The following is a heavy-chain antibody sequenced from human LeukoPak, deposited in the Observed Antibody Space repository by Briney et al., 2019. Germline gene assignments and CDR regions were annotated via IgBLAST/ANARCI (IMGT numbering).Heavy chain of an antibody. CDR2: ISNDGSSK. J-gene: IGHJ3*02. D-gene: IGHD6-13*01. V-gene: IGHV3-30*03. CDR3: ARDISSSLDAFDI. Sequence: GRSLRLSCAASGFTFSSYGMHWVRQAPGKGLEWVAVISNDGSSKYYADSVKGRFTISRDNSKNTLNLQMNSLRAEDTAVYYCARDISSSLDAFDIWGQGTMVTVSS. CDR1: GFTFSSYG.